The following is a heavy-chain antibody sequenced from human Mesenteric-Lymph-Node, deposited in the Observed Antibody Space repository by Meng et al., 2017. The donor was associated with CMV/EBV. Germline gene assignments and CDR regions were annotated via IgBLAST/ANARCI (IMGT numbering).Heavy chain of an antibody. D-gene: IGHD3-9*01. CDR3: ARGSSYDILTGYFDY. V-gene: IGHV4-34*01. CDR1: GGSFSGYY. J-gene: IGHJ4*02. CDR2: INHSGST. Sequence: GQFPEWGAGVLQPSGTLFDTCAVYGGSFSGYYWNWILQSPAKGLEWIGEINHSGSTTYNPSFTSRIIISVDTSTNQISLNMSSVTAADTAVYYCARGSSYDILTGYFDYWGQGALVTVSS.